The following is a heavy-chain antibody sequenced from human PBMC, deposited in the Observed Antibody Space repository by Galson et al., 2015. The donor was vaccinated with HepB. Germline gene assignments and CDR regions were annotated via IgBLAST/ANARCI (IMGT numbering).Heavy chain of an antibody. Sequence: ETLSLTCSVSGGSISPFYWTWIRQSPGKKLEWIAYIAYSGNTNYNLSLKSRVSISVDRSKNQFSLKLRSVTAADTAVYYCARMGLKLTDLDDVFDIWGQGKMVIVSS. CDR3: ARMGLKLTDLDDVFDI. CDR1: GGSISPFY. V-gene: IGHV4-59*01. CDR2: IAYSGNT. J-gene: IGHJ3*02. D-gene: IGHD3-9*01.